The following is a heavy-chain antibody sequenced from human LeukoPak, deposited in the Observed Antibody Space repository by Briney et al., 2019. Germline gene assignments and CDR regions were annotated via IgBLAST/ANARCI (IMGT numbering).Heavy chain of an antibody. D-gene: IGHD5-24*01. CDR1: GFTFINYG. V-gene: IGHV3-23*01. Sequence: GGSLRLSCAASGFTFINYGMNWVRQAPGKGLEWVSGITGSGGSTYYADSVKGRFTISRDNSKNTVYLRINSLTAEDTAVYFCGRDSRWAQPDYWGQGTLVTVSS. CDR2: ITGSGGST. CDR3: GRDSRWAQPDY. J-gene: IGHJ4*02.